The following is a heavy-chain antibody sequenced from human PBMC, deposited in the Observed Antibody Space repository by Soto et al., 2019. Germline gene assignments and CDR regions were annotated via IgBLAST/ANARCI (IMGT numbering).Heavy chain of an antibody. Sequence: QVQLVESGGGVVQPGRSLRLSCAASGFTFSNYAMHWVRQAPGKGLEWVAVISYDGSNKYYADSVKGRFTVSRDNSKNTLYVQMNSLRAEDTAVYYCVLSGSAYFDFWGQGTLVTVSS. D-gene: IGHD6-25*01. V-gene: IGHV3-30-3*01. CDR2: ISYDGSNK. CDR3: VLSGSAYFDF. J-gene: IGHJ4*02. CDR1: GFTFSNYA.